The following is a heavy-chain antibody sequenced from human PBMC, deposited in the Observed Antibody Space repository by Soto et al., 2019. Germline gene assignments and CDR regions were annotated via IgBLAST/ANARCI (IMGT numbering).Heavy chain of an antibody. V-gene: IGHV3-23*01. CDR1: GFTFSTYA. CDR2: ISGGGHTT. D-gene: IGHD3-10*01. CDR3: AKGPHYHP. J-gene: IGHJ5*02. Sequence: EMPLLQSGGGLVQPGGSLRLSCVASGFTFSTYAMSWVRQSPTKGLEWVSAISGGGHTTNYADSVKGRFTISRDNSKNTLYLLMSSLRADDTAIYYCAKGPHYHPWGQGSLVTVSS.